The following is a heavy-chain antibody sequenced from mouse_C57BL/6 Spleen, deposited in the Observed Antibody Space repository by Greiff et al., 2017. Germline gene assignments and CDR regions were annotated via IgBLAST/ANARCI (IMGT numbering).Heavy chain of an antibody. D-gene: IGHD4-1*01. Sequence: EVQVVESGGGLVKPGGSLKLSCAASGFTFSSYAMSWVRQTPEKRLEWVATISDGGSYTYYPDNVKGRFTISRDNAKNNLYLQMSQLKSEDTAMYYCARERGTVFYFDYWGQGTTLTVSS. CDR3: ARERGTVFYFDY. CDR1: GFTFSSYA. J-gene: IGHJ2*01. CDR2: ISDGGSYT. V-gene: IGHV5-4*01.